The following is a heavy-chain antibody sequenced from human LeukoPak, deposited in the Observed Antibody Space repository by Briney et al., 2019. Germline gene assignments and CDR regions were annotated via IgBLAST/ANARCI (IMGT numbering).Heavy chain of an antibody. V-gene: IGHV3-21*01. CDR1: GLTFSSYS. CDR2: ISSSSSYI. D-gene: IGHD3-10*01. CDR3: ARDLKGGYYYGSGSYYIYGMDV. J-gene: IGHJ6*04. Sequence: GGSLRLPCAASGLTFSSYSMNWVRQAPGKGLEWVSSISSSSSYIYYADSVKGRFTISRDNAKNSLYLQMNSLRAEDTAVYYCARDLKGGYYYGSGSYYIYGMDVWGKGTTVTVSS.